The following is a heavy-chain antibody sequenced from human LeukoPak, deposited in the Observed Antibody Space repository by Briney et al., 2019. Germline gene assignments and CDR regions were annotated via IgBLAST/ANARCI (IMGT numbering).Heavy chain of an antibody. D-gene: IGHD3-10*01. V-gene: IGHV4-4*07. CDR2: IYTSGST. Sequence: SETLSLTCTVSGGSISSYYWSWIRQPAGKGLEWIGRIYTSGSTNYNPSLKSRVTMSVDTSKNQFSLKLSSVTAADTAVYYCARSHPQMVRGVIQYYFDYWGQGTLVTVSS. CDR3: ARSHPQMVRGVIQYYFDY. J-gene: IGHJ4*02. CDR1: GGSISSYY.